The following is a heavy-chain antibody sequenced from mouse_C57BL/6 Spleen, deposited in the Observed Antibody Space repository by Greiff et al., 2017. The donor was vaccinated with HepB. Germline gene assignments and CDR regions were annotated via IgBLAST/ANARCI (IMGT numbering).Heavy chain of an antibody. V-gene: IGHV1-64*01. CDR1: GYTFTSYW. D-gene: IGHD2-5*01. J-gene: IGHJ4*01. CDR2: IHPNSGST. CDR3: AREVAYYSNYVGAMDY. Sequence: QVQLQQPGAELVKPGASVKLSCKASGYTFTSYWMHWVKQRPGQGLEWIGMIHPNSGSTNYNEKFKSKATLTVDKSSSTAYMQLSSLTSEDSAVYYCAREVAYYSNYVGAMDYWGQGTSVTVSS.